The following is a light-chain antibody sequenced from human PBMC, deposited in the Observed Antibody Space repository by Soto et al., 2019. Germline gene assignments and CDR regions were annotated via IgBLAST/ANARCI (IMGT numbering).Light chain of an antibody. J-gene: IGKJ1*01. V-gene: IGKV1-5*03. CDR2: KAS. CDR3: QQYNTYSWT. Sequence: DIQMTQSPSTLSASVGDRVTITCRASQSISTWLAWYQQKPGKGPTLLIYKASRLEGGVPSRFSGSGSGTEFALTISSLQPADFATYYCQQYNTYSWTFGQGTKV. CDR1: QSISTW.